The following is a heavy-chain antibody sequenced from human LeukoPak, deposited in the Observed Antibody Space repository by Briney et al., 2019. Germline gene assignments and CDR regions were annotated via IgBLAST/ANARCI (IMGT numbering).Heavy chain of an antibody. D-gene: IGHD3-22*01. Sequence: PGGSLRLSCAASGFTFSSYSMNWVRQAPGKGLEWVSSISSSSSYIYYADSVKGRFTISRDNAKNSLYLQMNSLRAEDTAVYYCARTLSGYYPYFFDYWGQGTLVTVSS. J-gene: IGHJ4*02. V-gene: IGHV3-21*01. CDR1: GFTFSSYS. CDR3: ARTLSGYYPYFFDY. CDR2: ISSSSSYI.